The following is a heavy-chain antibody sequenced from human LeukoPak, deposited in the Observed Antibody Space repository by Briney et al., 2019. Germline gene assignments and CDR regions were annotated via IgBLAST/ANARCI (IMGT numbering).Heavy chain of an antibody. CDR3: ASHIVAGTGVIDY. J-gene: IGHJ4*02. Sequence: PGGSLRLSCAASGFTFSSYAMSWVRQAPGKGLEWVSAISGSGGSTYYADSVKGRFTISRDNSKNTLYLQMNSLRAEDTAVYYCASHIVAGTGVIDYWGQGTLVTVSS. V-gene: IGHV3-23*01. CDR1: GFTFSSYA. D-gene: IGHD6-19*01. CDR2: ISGSGGST.